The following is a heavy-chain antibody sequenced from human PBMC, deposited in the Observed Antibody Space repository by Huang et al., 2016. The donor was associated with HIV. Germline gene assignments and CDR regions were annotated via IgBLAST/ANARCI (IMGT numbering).Heavy chain of an antibody. CDR3: TTDDRGILLWFGELSL. CDR1: GFTCSNAC. J-gene: IGHJ4*02. Sequence: EVQLVESGGGLVKTGGSLRLSWAASGFTCSNACRCWGRQAPWKGLEYVDRIKNKTDGGTTDYAEPVKGRFTNSRDDSKDTLYLQMSSLKTEDTAVYYCTTDDRGILLWFGELSLWGQGTLVTVSS. CDR2: IKNKTDGGTT. D-gene: IGHD3-10*01. V-gene: IGHV3-15*01.